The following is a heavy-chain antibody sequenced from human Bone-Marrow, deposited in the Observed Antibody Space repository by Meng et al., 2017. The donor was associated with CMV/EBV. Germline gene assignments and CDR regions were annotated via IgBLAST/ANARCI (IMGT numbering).Heavy chain of an antibody. D-gene: IGHD5-24*01. V-gene: IGHV3-30*02. Sequence: GESLKISCAASGFTFSSYGMHWVRQAPGKGLEWVAFIRYDGSNKYYADSVKGRFTISRDNSKNTLYLQMNSLRAEDTAVYYCARDEDGSRPNDAFDIWGQGTMVTGSS. J-gene: IGHJ3*02. CDR3: ARDEDGSRPNDAFDI. CDR2: IRYDGSNK. CDR1: GFTFSSYG.